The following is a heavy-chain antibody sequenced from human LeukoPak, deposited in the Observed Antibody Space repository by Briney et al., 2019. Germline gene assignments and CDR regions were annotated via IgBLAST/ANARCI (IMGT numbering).Heavy chain of an antibody. D-gene: IGHD6-19*01. V-gene: IGHV3-20*04. J-gene: IGHJ4*02. CDR3: ARDVGQWLANDYFDY. CDR2: INWNGGST. Sequence: GGSLRLSCAASGFTFDDYGMSWVRQAPGKGLEWVSGINWNGGSTGYADSVKGRFTISRDNAKNSLYLQMNSLRAEDTALYYCARDVGQWLANDYFDYWGQGTLVTASS. CDR1: GFTFDDYG.